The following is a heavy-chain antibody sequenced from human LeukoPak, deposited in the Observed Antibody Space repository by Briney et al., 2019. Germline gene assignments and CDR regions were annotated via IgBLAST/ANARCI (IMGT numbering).Heavy chain of an antibody. CDR2: TAGSGISK. Sequence: QPGGSLRLSCAASGFTVSSNYMSWVRQAPGRGLEWASSTAGSGISKDYADSVKGRFTISKDKSKNTLYLQMDNLRAEDTGVYFCARLPTFYYDSSGYHYDYWGQGTLVTVSS. J-gene: IGHJ4*02. CDR3: ARLPTFYYDSSGYHYDY. CDR1: GFTVSSNY. D-gene: IGHD3-22*01. V-gene: IGHV3-53*01.